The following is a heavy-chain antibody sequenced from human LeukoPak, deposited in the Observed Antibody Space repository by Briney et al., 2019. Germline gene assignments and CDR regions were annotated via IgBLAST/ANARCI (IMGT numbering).Heavy chain of an antibody. CDR1: GGSISSYY. J-gene: IGHJ4*02. CDR3: ARVGDGYNS. V-gene: IGHV4-59*01. D-gene: IGHD5-24*01. CDR2: IYYSGST. Sequence: SETLSLTYTVSGGSISSYYWSWLRHPPGKGQEWIGYIYYSGSTNYNPSLKSRVTISVDTSKNQFSLKLSSVTAADTAVYYCARVGDGYNSWGQGTLVTVSS.